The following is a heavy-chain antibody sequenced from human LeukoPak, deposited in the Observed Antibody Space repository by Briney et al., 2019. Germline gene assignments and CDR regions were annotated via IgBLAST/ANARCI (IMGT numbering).Heavy chain of an antibody. V-gene: IGHV5-51*01. CDR1: GYTFTNYW. J-gene: IGHJ4*02. Sequence: GESLKISCKGSGYTFTNYWIGWVRQMPGKGLEWMGIIYPGDSDTRYSPSFQGEVTISADKSISTAYLQWSSLKASDTAMYYRGGRGGYKTGGSPFEYWGQGTGVTVSS. D-gene: IGHD3-16*01. CDR3: GGRGGYKTGGSPFEY. CDR2: IYPGDSDT.